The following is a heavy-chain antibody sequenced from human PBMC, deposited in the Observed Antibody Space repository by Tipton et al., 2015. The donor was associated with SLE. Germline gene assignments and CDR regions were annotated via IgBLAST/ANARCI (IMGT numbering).Heavy chain of an antibody. CDR3: ARRVGNWYFDL. Sequence: TLSLTCTVSGGSISSYYWSWIRQPPGKGLEWIGYIYYSGSTNYNPSLKSRVTISVDTSKNQFSLKLSSLTAADTAVYYCARRVGNWYFDLWGRGSLVTVSS. J-gene: IGHJ2*01. V-gene: IGHV4-59*12. CDR1: GGSISSYY. CDR2: IYYSGST. D-gene: IGHD2-2*01.